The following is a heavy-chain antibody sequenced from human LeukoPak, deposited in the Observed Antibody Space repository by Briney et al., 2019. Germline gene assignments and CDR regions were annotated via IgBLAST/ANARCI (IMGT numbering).Heavy chain of an antibody. D-gene: IGHD1-26*01. CDR1: GFTFSSSA. J-gene: IGHJ4*02. CDR2: ISASGGST. Sequence: GGSLRLSCAASGFTFSSSAMSWVRQVPGKGLEWVSGISASGGSTYYADSVRGRFTISRDNSKNTLYVQMNSLRDEDTAVYYCAKDGRWESPHYLDSWGQGTLVTVSS. CDR3: AKDGRWESPHYLDS. V-gene: IGHV3-23*01.